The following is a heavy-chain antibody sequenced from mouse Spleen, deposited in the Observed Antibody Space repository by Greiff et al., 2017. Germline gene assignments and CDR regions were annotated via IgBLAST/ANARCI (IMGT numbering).Heavy chain of an antibody. CDR3: ARHVRWEDY. D-gene: IGHD1-1*02. V-gene: IGHV5-9-2*01. Sequence: EVKLMESGGGLVKPGGSLKLSCAASGFTFSSYGMSWVRQTPEKRLEWVATISGGGSYTYYPDSVKGRFTISRDNAKNNLYLQMSRLRSEDTALYYCARHVRWEDYWGQGTTLTVSS. J-gene: IGHJ2*01. CDR2: ISGGGSYT. CDR1: GFTFSSYG.